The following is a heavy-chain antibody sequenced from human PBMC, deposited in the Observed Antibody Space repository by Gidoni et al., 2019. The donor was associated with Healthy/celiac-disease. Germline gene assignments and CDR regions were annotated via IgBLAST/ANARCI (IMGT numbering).Heavy chain of an antibody. CDR2: IIPIFGTA. CDR1: AGTFSSYA. Sequence: QVQLVQSGAEVKKPGSSVKVSCNASAGTFSSYAISWVRQAPGQGLEWMGGIIPIFGTANNAQKYQGRVTITADESTSTAYMELSSRRSEDTAVYYCARAPSESSGYYYLDYWGQGTLVTVSS. CDR3: ARAPSESSGYYYLDY. V-gene: IGHV1-69*01. J-gene: IGHJ4*02. D-gene: IGHD3-22*01.